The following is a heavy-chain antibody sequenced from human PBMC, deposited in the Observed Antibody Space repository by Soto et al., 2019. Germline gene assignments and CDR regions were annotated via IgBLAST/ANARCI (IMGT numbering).Heavy chain of an antibody. V-gene: IGHV3-23*01. CDR2: ISGSGGST. CDR3: AKVVSAAYYDFWSGYSTGDIEAFDI. Sequence: GGSLRLSCAASGFTFSSYAMSWVRQAPGKGLEWVSAISGSGGSTYYADSVKGRFTISRDNSKNTLYLQMNSLRAEDTAVYYCAKVVSAAYYDFWSGYSTGDIEAFDIWGQGTMVTVSS. CDR1: GFTFSSYA. J-gene: IGHJ3*02. D-gene: IGHD3-3*01.